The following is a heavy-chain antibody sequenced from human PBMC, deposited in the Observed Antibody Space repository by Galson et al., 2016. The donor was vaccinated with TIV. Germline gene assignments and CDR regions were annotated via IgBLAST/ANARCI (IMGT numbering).Heavy chain of an antibody. CDR2: IISIFRTA. J-gene: IGHJ6*02. V-gene: IGHV1-69*13. CDR1: GGIFSGYA. D-gene: IGHD3-3*01. CDR3: ARRTDGHLYDYYGMDV. Sequence: SVKVSCKASGGIFSGYAINWVRQAPGQGLGWMGRIISIFRTANYAEKFQGRVTITADDSTNTLHMELSSLKSEDTAVYYCARRTDGHLYDYYGMDVWGQGTTVIVSS.